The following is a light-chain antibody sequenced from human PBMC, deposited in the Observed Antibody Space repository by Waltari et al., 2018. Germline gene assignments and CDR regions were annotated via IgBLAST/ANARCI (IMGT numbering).Light chain of an antibody. CDR3: QVWDSSTAV. CDR1: NIGGKN. Sequence: SYDLTQPLSVSVALGQTARITCGGNNIGGKNVHCYQQKPGQAPLLVIYRDKNRPSRIPERFSGSNSENTATLTITGAQGADEADYYCQVWDSSTAVFGGGTQLTVL. CDR2: RDK. J-gene: IGLJ7*01. V-gene: IGLV3-9*01.